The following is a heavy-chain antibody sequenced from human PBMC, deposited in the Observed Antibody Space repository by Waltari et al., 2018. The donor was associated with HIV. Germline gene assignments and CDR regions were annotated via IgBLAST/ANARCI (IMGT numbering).Heavy chain of an antibody. D-gene: IGHD3-3*01. J-gene: IGHJ6*02. CDR3: ARDWSAYDEPDYYYAMDV. Sequence: EVQLVESGGGLVKPGGSLRLACAASGFTFSTSNMNWVRQAPGKGLEWISSISSSTTYKNYAESVKGRFTISRDNAKKSLYLQINSLRAEDTAVYYCARDWSAYDEPDYYYAMDVWGQGTTVTVSS. CDR1: GFTFSTSN. V-gene: IGHV3-21*02. CDR2: ISSSTTYK.